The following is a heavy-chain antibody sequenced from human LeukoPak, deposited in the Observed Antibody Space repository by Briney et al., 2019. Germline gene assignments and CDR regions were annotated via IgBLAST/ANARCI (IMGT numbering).Heavy chain of an antibody. CDR1: GYTFTSYA. CDR2: INTNTGNP. D-gene: IGHD6-13*01. J-gene: IGHJ3*02. CDR3: ARIRPQHSSSWQDAFDI. V-gene: IGHV7-4-1*02. Sequence: ASVKVSCKASGYTFTSYAMNWVRQAPGQGLEWMGWINTNTGNPTYAQGFTGRFVFSLDTSVSTAYLQISSLRAEDTAVYYCARIRPQHSSSWQDAFDIWGQGTMVTVSS.